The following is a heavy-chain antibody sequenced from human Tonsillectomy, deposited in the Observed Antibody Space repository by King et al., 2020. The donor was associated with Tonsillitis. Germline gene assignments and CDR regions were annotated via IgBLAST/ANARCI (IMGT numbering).Heavy chain of an antibody. V-gene: IGHV4-30-4*07. D-gene: IGHD3-22*01. CDR2: IYYSGST. CDR1: GGSISSGGYS. CDR3: AGDYDSSGYYPDAFDI. J-gene: IGHJ3*02. Sequence: QLQESGPGLVKPSQTLSLTCAVSGGSISSGGYSWSWIRQPPGKGLEWIGYIYYSGSTYYNPSLKSRVTISVDTSKNHFSLTLSSVTAADTAVYYCAGDYDSSGYYPDAFDIWGQGTMVTVSS.